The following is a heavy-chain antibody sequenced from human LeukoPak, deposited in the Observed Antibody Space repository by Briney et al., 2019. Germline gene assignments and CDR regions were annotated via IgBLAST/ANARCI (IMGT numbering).Heavy chain of an antibody. V-gene: IGHV5-51*01. CDR1: GYSFTIYW. J-gene: IGHJ6*03. CDR2: IYPGDSDT. Sequence: GESPKISCKGSGYSFTIYWIGWVRQMPGKGLEWMGIIYPGDSDTRYSPSFQGQVTISADKSISTAYLQWSSLKASDTAMYYCARLAYYYGSGSSPDKYYYYYYYMDVWGKGTTVTVSS. D-gene: IGHD3-10*01. CDR3: ARLAYYYGSGSSPDKYYYYYYYMDV.